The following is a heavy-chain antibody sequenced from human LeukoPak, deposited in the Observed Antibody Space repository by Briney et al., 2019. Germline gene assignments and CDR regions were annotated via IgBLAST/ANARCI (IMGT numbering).Heavy chain of an antibody. CDR2: ISISGDTT. CDR1: GFTFSSHA. J-gene: IGHJ4*02. CDR3: ANEIRPNDY. D-gene: IGHD1-1*01. V-gene: IGHV3-23*01. Sequence: GGSLRLSCSASGFTFSSHAMTWVRQAPGKGLEWVSAISISGDTTYYADAVKGRFTISRDNSKNTVYLQMNSLRAEDTAVYYCANEIRPNDYWGQGTLVTVSS.